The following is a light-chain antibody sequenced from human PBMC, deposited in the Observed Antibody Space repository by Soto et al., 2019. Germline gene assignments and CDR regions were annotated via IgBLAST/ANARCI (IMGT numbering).Light chain of an antibody. J-gene: IGLJ3*02. CDR3: LLFYGGAHLWV. CDR2: STS. CDR1: TGAVTSDYY. V-gene: IGLV7-43*01. Sequence: QAVVTQEPSLTVSPGGTVTLTCASNTGAVTSDYYANWFQQKPGQAPRPLIYSTSNKHSWTPARFSGSLLGDRAALTLSGVQPEDEADYYCLLFYGGAHLWVFGGGTKVTVL.